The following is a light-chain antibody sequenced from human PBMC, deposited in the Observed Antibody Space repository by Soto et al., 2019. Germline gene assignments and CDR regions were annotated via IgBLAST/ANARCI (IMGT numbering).Light chain of an antibody. CDR2: DVT. CDR3: SSYTSSSTYV. V-gene: IGLV2-14*01. Sequence: QSVLTQPASVSGSPGQSITISCTGTRSEVGGYNYVYWHQQHPGKAPKLMIYDVTNRPSGVSDRFSGSKSSNTASLTISGLQAEDEADYYCSSYTSSSTYVFGAGTKVTVL. J-gene: IGLJ1*01. CDR1: RSEVGGYNY.